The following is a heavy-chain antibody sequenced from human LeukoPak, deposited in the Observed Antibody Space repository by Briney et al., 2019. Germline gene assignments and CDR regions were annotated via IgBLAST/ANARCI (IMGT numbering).Heavy chain of an antibody. CDR1: GFTFSSYW. J-gene: IGHJ4*02. Sequence: RPGGSLRLSCAASGFTFSSYWMNWVRQAPGKGLEWVSSISSSSSSYIYYADSVKGRFTISRDNAKNSLYLQMNSLRAEDTAVYYCARAAYYYDSSGYYDDYWGQGTLVTVSS. V-gene: IGHV3-21*01. D-gene: IGHD3-22*01. CDR3: ARAAYYYDSSGYYDDY. CDR2: ISSSSSSYI.